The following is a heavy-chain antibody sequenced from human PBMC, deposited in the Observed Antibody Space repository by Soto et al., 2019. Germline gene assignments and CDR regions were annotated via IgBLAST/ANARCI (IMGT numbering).Heavy chain of an antibody. Sequence: AGGSLRLSCAASGFTFSSYAMSWVRQAPGKGLEWVSAISGSGGSTYYADSVKGRFTISRDNSKNTLYLQMNSLRAEDTAVYYCAKHRLPDVLRYFDWPYWGQGTLVTVSS. J-gene: IGHJ4*02. D-gene: IGHD3-9*01. CDR3: AKHRLPDVLRYFDWPY. CDR2: ISGSGGST. V-gene: IGHV3-23*01. CDR1: GFTFSSYA.